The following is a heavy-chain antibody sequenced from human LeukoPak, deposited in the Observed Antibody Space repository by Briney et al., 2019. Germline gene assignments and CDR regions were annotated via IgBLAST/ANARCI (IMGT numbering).Heavy chain of an antibody. CDR3: ARGGHNYGMDV. V-gene: IGHV1-69*13. CDR2: IIPIFGTA. J-gene: IGHJ6*02. CDR1: GYTFTSYD. Sequence: ASVKVSCKASGYTFTSYDISWVRQAPGQGLEWMGGIIPIFGTANYAQKFQGRVTITADESTSTAYMELSSLRSEDTAVYWCARGGHNYGMDVWGQGTTVTVSS.